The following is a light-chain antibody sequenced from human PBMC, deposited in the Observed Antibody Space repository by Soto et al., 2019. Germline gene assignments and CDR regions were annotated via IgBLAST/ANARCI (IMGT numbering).Light chain of an antibody. CDR3: EKYNSYSWT. J-gene: IGKJ1*01. CDR2: DAS. V-gene: IGKV1-5*01. CDR1: QSISSW. Sequence: DIQMPHSPSTLSASVGDRVTITCRASQSISSWLAWYQQKPGKATKLLIYDASSLESGVPSRFSGSGSGTEFTLNISSLQPDDFATYYCEKYNSYSWTFGQGTKVDIK.